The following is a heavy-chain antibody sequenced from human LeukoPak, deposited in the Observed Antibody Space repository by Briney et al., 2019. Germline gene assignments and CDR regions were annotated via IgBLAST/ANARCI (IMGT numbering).Heavy chain of an antibody. CDR3: ARSVVVVVAATHFDY. D-gene: IGHD2-15*01. Sequence: ASVEVSCKASGYTFTGYYMHWVRQAPGQGLEWMGRINPNSGGTNYAQKFQGRVTMTRDTSISTAYMELSRLRSDDTAVYYCARSVVVVVAATHFDYWGQGTLVTVSS. CDR2: INPNSGGT. CDR1: GYTFTGYY. J-gene: IGHJ4*02. V-gene: IGHV1-2*06.